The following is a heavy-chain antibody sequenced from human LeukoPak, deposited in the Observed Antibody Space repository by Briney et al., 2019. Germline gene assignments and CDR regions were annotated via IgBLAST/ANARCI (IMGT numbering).Heavy chain of an antibody. J-gene: IGHJ3*02. Sequence: PGGFLRLSCAASGFTFSSYGMSWVRQAPGKGLEWVSAISGSGGSTYYADSVKGRFTISRDNSKNTLYLQMNSLRAEDTAVYYCAKDYESYYYDSSGYSDAFDIWGQGTMVTVSS. D-gene: IGHD3-22*01. V-gene: IGHV3-23*01. CDR3: AKDYESYYYDSSGYSDAFDI. CDR1: GFTFSSYG. CDR2: ISGSGGST.